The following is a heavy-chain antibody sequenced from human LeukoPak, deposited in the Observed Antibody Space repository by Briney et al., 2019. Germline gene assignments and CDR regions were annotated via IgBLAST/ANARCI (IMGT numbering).Heavy chain of an antibody. D-gene: IGHD1-1*01. V-gene: IGHV3-66*01. CDR3: ARALNDYYYYYGMDV. CDR1: GFTVSSNY. J-gene: IGHJ6*02. CDR2: IYSGGNT. Sequence: GGSLRLSCAASGFTVSSNYMSWVRQAPGKGLEWVSVIYSGGNTYYADSVKGRFTISRDNSKNTLYLQMNSLRAEDTAVYYCARALNDYYYYYGMDVWGQGTTVTVSS.